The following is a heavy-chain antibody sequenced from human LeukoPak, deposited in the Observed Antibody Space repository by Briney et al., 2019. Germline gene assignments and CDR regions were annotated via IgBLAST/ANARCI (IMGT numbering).Heavy chain of an antibody. CDR2: IILIFDTA. V-gene: IGHV1-69*06. CDR3: ARTPPTGTTYYYYYYMDV. CDR1: GGTFNIYA. Sequence: GASVKVSCRASGGTFNIYAISWVRQAPGQGREWMGGIILIFDTANYTQKFQGRVTITADKSTSTAYRELSSLRSEDTAVYYCARTPPTGTTYYYYYYMDVWGKGTTVTVSS. J-gene: IGHJ6*03. D-gene: IGHD1-1*01.